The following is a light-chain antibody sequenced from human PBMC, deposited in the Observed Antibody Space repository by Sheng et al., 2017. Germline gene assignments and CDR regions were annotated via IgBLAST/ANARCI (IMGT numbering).Light chain of an antibody. CDR1: QRLDNY. Sequence: EIVLTQSPATLSLSPGERATLSCRASQRLDNYLAWYQQKPGQAPRLLIYVASTRATGIPARFSGSGSGTEFTLTISSLQSEDFALYYCQQYNNWPRTFGQGTKVEIK. J-gene: IGKJ1*01. CDR3: QQYNNWPRT. CDR2: VAS. V-gene: IGKV3-15*01.